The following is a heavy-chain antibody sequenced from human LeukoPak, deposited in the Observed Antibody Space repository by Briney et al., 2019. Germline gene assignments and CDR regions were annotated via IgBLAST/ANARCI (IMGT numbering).Heavy chain of an antibody. CDR1: GGTFISYA. CDR3: ASQWELLGHFDY. Sequence: GASVKVSCKASGGTFISYAISWVRQAPGQGLEWMGGIIPIFGTANYAQKFQGRVTITADESTSTAYMELSSLRSEDTAVYYCASQWELLGHFDYWGQGTLVTDSS. CDR2: IIPIFGTA. D-gene: IGHD1-26*01. J-gene: IGHJ4*02. V-gene: IGHV1-69*13.